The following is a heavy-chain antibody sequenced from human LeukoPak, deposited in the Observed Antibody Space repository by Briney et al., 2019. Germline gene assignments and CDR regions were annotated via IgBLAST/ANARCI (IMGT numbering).Heavy chain of an antibody. CDR3: AKVRIQLWNDVFDI. CDR1: GFTFDDYG. J-gene: IGHJ3*02. V-gene: IGHV3-9*03. D-gene: IGHD5-18*01. Sequence: GGSLRLSCAASGFTFDDYGMSWVRQAPGKGLEWVSGISWNSGSIGYADSVKGRFTISRDNAKNSLYLQMNSLRAEDMALYYCAKVRIQLWNDVFDIWGQGTMVTVSS. CDR2: ISWNSGSI.